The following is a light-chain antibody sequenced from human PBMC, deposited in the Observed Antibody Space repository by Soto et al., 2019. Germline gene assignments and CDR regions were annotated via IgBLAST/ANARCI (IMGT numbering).Light chain of an antibody. Sequence: DIQMTQSPSTLSASVGDRVTITCRASQSISSWLAWYQQKPGKAPKLLIYDASGLESGVPSRFSGSGSGTEFTLTISRLQPDDFATYYCQQDNSYLTFGGGTKVEIK. CDR1: QSISSW. CDR3: QQDNSYLT. J-gene: IGKJ4*02. V-gene: IGKV1-5*01. CDR2: DAS.